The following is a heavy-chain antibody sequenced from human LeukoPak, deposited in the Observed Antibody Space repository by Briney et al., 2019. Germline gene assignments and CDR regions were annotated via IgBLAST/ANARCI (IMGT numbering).Heavy chain of an antibody. CDR2: INHSGSA. CDR1: GGSFSGYY. CDR3: ARSRFGELNWFDP. V-gene: IGHV4-34*01. D-gene: IGHD3-10*01. Sequence: SETLSLTCAVYGGSFSGYYWSWIRQPPGKGLEWIGEINHSGSANYNPSLKSRVTISVDTSKNQFSLKLSSVTAADTAVYYCARSRFGELNWFDPWGQGTLVTVPS. J-gene: IGHJ5*02.